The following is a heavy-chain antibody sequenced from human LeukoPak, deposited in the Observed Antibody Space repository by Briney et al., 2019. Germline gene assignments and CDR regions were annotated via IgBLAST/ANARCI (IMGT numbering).Heavy chain of an antibody. Sequence: GSLRLSCAASGFTFSSYAMSWIRQPPGKGLEWIGEINHSGSTNYNPSLKSRVTISVDTSKNQFSLKLSSVTAADTAVYYCARGHDALLFDYWGQGTLVTVSS. CDR3: ARGHDALLFDY. D-gene: IGHD1-1*01. J-gene: IGHJ4*02. CDR1: GFTFSSYA. V-gene: IGHV4-34*01. CDR2: INHSGST.